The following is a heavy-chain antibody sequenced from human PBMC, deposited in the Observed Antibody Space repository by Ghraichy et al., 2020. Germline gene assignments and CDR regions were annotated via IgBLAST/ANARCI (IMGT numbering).Heavy chain of an antibody. V-gene: IGHV4-61*02. CDR2: IYTSGST. J-gene: IGHJ4*02. D-gene: IGHD2-8*01. CDR3: ARCMRGDYYDY. CDR1: GGSISSGSYY. Sequence: TLSLTCTVSGGSISSGSYYWSWIRQPAGKGLEWIGRIYTSGSTNYNPSLKSRVTISVDTSKNQFLLKLSSVTAADTAVYYCARCMRGDYYDYWGQGTLVTVSS.